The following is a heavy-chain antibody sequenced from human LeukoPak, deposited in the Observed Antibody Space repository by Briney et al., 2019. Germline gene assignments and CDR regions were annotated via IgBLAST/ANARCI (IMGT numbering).Heavy chain of an antibody. D-gene: IGHD2-15*01. CDR3: AKDFPLGYCSGGSCY. V-gene: IGHV3-23*01. Sequence: GGSLRLSCAASGFAFSSYAMSWVRQAPGKGLEWVSAISGSGGSTYYADSVKGRFTISRDNSKNTLYLQMNSLRAEDTAVYYCAKDFPLGYCSGGSCYWGQGTLVTVSS. J-gene: IGHJ4*02. CDR1: GFAFSSYA. CDR2: ISGSGGST.